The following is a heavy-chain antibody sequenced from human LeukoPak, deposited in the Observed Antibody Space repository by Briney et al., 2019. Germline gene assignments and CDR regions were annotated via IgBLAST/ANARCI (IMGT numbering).Heavy chain of an antibody. D-gene: IGHD3-9*01. CDR3: SLRRRGRFDP. Sequence: PSETLSLTCAVYGGSFSGYYWSWIRQPPGKGLEWIGEINHSGSTNYNPSLKSRVTISVDTPKNQFSLKLSSVTAADTAVYYCSLRRRGRFDPWGQGTLVTVSS. CDR1: GGSFSGYY. CDR2: INHSGST. V-gene: IGHV4-34*01. J-gene: IGHJ5*02.